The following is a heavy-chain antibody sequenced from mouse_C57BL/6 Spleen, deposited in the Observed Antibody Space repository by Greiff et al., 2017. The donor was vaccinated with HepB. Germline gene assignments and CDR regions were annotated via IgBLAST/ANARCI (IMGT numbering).Heavy chain of an antibody. CDR2: INPYNGGT. Sequence: EVQLQQSGPVLVKPGASVKMSCKASGYTFTDDYMNWVKQSHGKSLEWIGVINPYNGGTSYNQKFKGKATLTVDKSSSTAYMELNSLTSEDSAVYYWASDEGRRAMDYWGQGTSVTVSS. V-gene: IGHV1-19*01. J-gene: IGHJ4*01. CDR3: ASDEGRRAMDY. CDR1: GYTFTDDY.